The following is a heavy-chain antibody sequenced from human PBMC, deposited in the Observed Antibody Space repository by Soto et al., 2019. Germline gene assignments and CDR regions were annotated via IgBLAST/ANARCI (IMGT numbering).Heavy chain of an antibody. J-gene: IGHJ4*02. CDR2: IYYSGST. Sequence: SETLSLTCTVSGGSISSYYWSWIRQPPGKGLEWIGYIYYSGSTYSNPSLKSRVTISVDTSKSQFSLKLSSVTAADTAVYYCATNSILGRYFAYWGQGTLVTVSS. D-gene: IGHD2-8*01. CDR1: GGSISSYY. V-gene: IGHV4-59*04. CDR3: ATNSILGRYFAY.